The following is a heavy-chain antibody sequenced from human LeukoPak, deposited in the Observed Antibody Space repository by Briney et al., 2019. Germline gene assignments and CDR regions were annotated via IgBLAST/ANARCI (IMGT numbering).Heavy chain of an antibody. D-gene: IGHD3-10*01. CDR2: ISWNSGSI. CDR3: AKIGFGELLSKAG. CDR1: GFTFDDYA. V-gene: IGHV3-9*01. Sequence: GGSLRLSCAASGFTFDDYAMHWVRQAPGKGLEWVSGISWNSGSIGYADSVKGRFTISRDNSKNTLYLQMNSLRAEDTAVYYCAKIGFGELLSKAGWGQGTLVTVSS. J-gene: IGHJ4*02.